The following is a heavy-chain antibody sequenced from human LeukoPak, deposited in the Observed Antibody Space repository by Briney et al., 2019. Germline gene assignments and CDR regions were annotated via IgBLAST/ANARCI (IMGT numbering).Heavy chain of an antibody. Sequence: ASVKVSCKSSGYTLTSYYIHWGRQAPGQGLEWMGMINPSGATTTYAQNFQGRVTMTRDTSISTAYMELSRLRSAEPAVYDFARGKTIAAKYSLYYWGQGALVTVSS. CDR3: ARGKTIAAKYSLYY. V-gene: IGHV1-46*01. CDR2: INPSGATT. D-gene: IGHD6-13*01. CDR1: GYTLTSYY. J-gene: IGHJ4*02.